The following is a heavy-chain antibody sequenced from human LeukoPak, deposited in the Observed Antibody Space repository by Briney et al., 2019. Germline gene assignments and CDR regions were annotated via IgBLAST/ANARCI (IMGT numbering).Heavy chain of an antibody. CDR2: INPSGGST. J-gene: IGHJ4*02. Sequence: ASVKVSCKASGYTFTSYYMHWVRQAPGQGLEWMGIINPSGGSTSYAQKFQGRVTMTRDMSTSTVYMELSSLRSEDTAVYYCARVAYDYVWGSYRSPFYYFDYWGQGTLVTVSS. CDR1: GYTFTSYY. CDR3: ARVAYDYVWGSYRSPFYYFDY. V-gene: IGHV1-46*01. D-gene: IGHD3-16*02.